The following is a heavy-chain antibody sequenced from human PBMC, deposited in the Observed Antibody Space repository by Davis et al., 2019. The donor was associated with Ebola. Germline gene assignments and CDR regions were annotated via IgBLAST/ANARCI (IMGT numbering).Heavy chain of an antibody. CDR3: TKDLGYCSSTRCQYGKYYAMDV. J-gene: IGHJ6*04. Sequence: PGGSLRLSCAASGFTFDDYAMHWVRQAPGKGLEWVSGISWNSAGIGYADSVKGRFTISRDNAKNSLYLQMDSLRAEDTALYYCTKDLGYCSSTRCQYGKYYAMDVWGKGTTVTVSS. D-gene: IGHD2-2*01. CDR1: GFTFDDYA. CDR2: ISWNSAGI. V-gene: IGHV3-9*01.